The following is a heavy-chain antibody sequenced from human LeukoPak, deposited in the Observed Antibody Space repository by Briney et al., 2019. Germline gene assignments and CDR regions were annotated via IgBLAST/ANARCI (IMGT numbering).Heavy chain of an antibody. J-gene: IGHJ4*02. Sequence: GGSLRLSCAASGFTFSSFSMNWVRQAPGKGLEWLAYISGSISNIYYADSVKGRFTVYRDNAKNSLSLQMNSLRDEDPALYYCARDSIAAATHYWGQATLVTVSS. D-gene: IGHD1-26*01. CDR3: ARDSIAAATHY. CDR1: GFTFSSFS. V-gene: IGHV3-48*02. CDR2: ISGSISNI.